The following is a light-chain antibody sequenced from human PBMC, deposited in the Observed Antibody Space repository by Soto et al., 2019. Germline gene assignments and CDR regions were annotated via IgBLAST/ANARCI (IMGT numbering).Light chain of an antibody. V-gene: IGLV2-8*01. CDR1: SSDIGGYNS. Sequence: QSALTQPASVSGSPGQSVTISCTGTSSDIGGYNSVSWYQQHPGKAPKLMIYEVNKRPLGVPERFSGSKSGNTASLTVSGLQADDEADYYCSSSAGTNSFVLFGGGTKLTVL. CDR3: SSSAGTNSFVL. CDR2: EVN. J-gene: IGLJ3*02.